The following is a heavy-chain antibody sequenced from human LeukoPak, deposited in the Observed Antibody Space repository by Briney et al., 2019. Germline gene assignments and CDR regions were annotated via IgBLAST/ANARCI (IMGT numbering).Heavy chain of an antibody. D-gene: IGHD3-10*01. V-gene: IGHV4-59*08. Sequence: PSETLSLTCTVSGASISAYHWSWIRQPPGKGLEWIGHIYYSGGTNYDPSLKSRVTISVDTSKNQVSLKLSSVTAADTAVYYCAKGSGSYPFDSWGQGTLVSVSS. J-gene: IGHJ4*02. CDR2: IYYSGGT. CDR3: AKGSGSYPFDS. CDR1: GASISAYH.